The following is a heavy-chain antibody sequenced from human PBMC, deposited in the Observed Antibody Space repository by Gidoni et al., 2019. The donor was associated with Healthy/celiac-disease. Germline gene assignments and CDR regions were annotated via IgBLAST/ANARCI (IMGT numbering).Heavy chain of an antibody. CDR2: ISYDGSNK. CDR3: ARAFPIWPYQDY. V-gene: IGHV3-30-3*01. CDR1: GFTFSSYA. J-gene: IGHJ4*02. D-gene: IGHD2-2*01. Sequence: QVQLVESGGGVVQPGRSLRLSCAASGFTFSSYAMHWVRQAPGKGLEWVAVISYDGSNKYYADSVKGRFTISRDNSKNTLYLQMNSLRAEDTAVYYCARAFPIWPYQDYWGQGTLVTVSS.